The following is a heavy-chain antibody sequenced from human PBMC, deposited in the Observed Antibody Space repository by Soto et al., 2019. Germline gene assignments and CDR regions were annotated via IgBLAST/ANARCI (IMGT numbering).Heavy chain of an antibody. V-gene: IGHV3-23*01. D-gene: IGHD3-9*01. CDR1: GFTFSYFA. Sequence: PGGSLRLSCAASGFTFSYFAMGWVRQTPWKGLEWVSAISGSGGSTYYADSVKGRFTISRDNSKNTLYLQMNSLRAEDTAVYYCARYDILTGPYRGFDHWGQGTLVTVSS. CDR2: ISGSGGST. CDR3: ARYDILTGPYRGFDH. J-gene: IGHJ5*02.